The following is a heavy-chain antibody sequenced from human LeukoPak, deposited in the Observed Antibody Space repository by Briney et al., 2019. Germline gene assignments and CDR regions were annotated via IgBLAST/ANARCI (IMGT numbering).Heavy chain of an antibody. J-gene: IGHJ4*02. CDR2: IYYSGST. CDR1: GGSISSSSYY. D-gene: IGHD2-2*01. Sequence: SETLSLTCSVSGGSISSSSYYWGWIRQPPGKGLEWIGSIYYSGSTYYNPSLKSRVTISVDTSKNQFSLKLSSVTAADTAVYYCATSILGYCSSTSCALDYWGQGTLVTVSS. CDR3: ATSILGYCSSTSCALDY. V-gene: IGHV4-39*01.